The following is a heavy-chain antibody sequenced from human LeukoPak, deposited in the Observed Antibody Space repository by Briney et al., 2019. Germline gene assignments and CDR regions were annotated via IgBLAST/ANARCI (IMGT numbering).Heavy chain of an antibody. CDR1: GFAVNTKF. CDR2: IYSGGLT. CDR3: AKDEAAAGGGLDY. J-gene: IGHJ4*02. D-gene: IGHD6-13*01. V-gene: IGHV3-53*01. Sequence: GGSLRLSCAASGFAVNTKFMNWVRQAPGKGLEWVSVIYSGGLTYYADSVKGRFSIFGDNSKNTVYLQMNSLRAEDTAVYYCAKDEAAAGGGLDYWGQGTLVIVSS.